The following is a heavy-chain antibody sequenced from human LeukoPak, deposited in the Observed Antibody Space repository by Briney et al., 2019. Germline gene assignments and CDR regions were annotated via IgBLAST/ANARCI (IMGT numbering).Heavy chain of an antibody. Sequence: ASVKVSCKASGYTFTSYDINWVRQATGQGLEWMGWMNPNSGNTGYAQKFQGRVTMTRYTSISTAYMELSSLRSEDTAVYYCARGSTMVRGSSNWFDPWGQGTLVTVSS. V-gene: IGHV1-8*01. CDR1: GYTFTSYD. D-gene: IGHD3-10*01. J-gene: IGHJ5*02. CDR3: ARGSTMVRGSSNWFDP. CDR2: MNPNSGNT.